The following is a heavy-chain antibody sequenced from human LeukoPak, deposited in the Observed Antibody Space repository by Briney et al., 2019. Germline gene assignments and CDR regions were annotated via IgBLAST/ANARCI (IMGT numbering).Heavy chain of an antibody. CDR1: GFTFSTYA. Sequence: GGSLRLSCAASGFTFSTYAMSWVREAPGKGLEWVSFIGVSGNPTYYADSVKGRFTISRDNSKNTLYLLMNSLRAEDTAVYYCARNYCSSTSCYGSFDYWGQGTLVTVSP. J-gene: IGHJ4*02. D-gene: IGHD2-2*01. CDR2: IGVSGNPT. CDR3: ARNYCSSTSCYGSFDY. V-gene: IGHV3-23*01.